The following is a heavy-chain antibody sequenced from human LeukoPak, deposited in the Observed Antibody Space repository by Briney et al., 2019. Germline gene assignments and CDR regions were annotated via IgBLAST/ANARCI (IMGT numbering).Heavy chain of an antibody. CDR3: ARGWYYDY. Sequence: QPGGSLRLSRADSGFTFSSYWMSWVRQAPGKGLEWVANIKQDGSEKYYVDSVKGRFTISRDNAKNSLYLQMNSLRAEDTSVYYCARGWYYDYWGQGTLVTVSS. CDR1: GFTFSSYW. D-gene: IGHD6-13*01. J-gene: IGHJ4*02. CDR2: IKQDGSEK. V-gene: IGHV3-7*01.